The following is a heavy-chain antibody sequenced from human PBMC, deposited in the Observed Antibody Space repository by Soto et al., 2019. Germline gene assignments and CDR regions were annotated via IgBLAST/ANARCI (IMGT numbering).Heavy chain of an antibody. V-gene: IGHV4-39*01. Sequence: QLQLQESGPGLVKPSETLSLTCTVSGGSISSSSYYWGWIRQPPGKGLEWIGSIYYSGSTYYNPSLKSRVTISVDTSKNQFSLKLSSVTAADTAVYYCASPVGGYYYDSSGYFHFWGQGTLVTVSS. CDR1: GGSISSSSYY. D-gene: IGHD3-22*01. CDR2: IYYSGST. CDR3: ASPVGGYYYDSSGYFHF. J-gene: IGHJ4*02.